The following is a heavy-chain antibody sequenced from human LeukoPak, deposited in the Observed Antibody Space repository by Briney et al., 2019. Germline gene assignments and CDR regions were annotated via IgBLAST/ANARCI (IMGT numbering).Heavy chain of an antibody. J-gene: IGHJ4*02. V-gene: IGHV3-53*01. CDR2: IYSGGST. CDR1: GFTFSTYS. D-gene: IGHD2-15*01. Sequence: QSGGSLRLSCAASGFTFSTYSMNWVRQAPGKGLEWVSVIYSGGSTYYADSVKGRFTISRHNSKNTLYLQMNSLRAEDTAVYYCIGSGSTFDYWGQGTLVTVSS. CDR3: IGSGSTFDY.